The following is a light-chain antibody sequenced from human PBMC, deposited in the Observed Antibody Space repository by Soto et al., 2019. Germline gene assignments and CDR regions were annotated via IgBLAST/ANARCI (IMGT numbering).Light chain of an antibody. J-gene: IGLJ2*01. V-gene: IGLV2-8*01. CDR2: EVN. Sequence: QSVLTQPPSASGSPGQSVTISCTGTNSDVGGYNYVSWYQQYPGKVPKLMIYEVNKRPSGVPDRFSGSKSGDTASLTVSGLQAEDEADYYCSSYGGSNNFVVFGGGTKVTVL. CDR1: NSDVGGYNY. CDR3: SSYGGSNNFVV.